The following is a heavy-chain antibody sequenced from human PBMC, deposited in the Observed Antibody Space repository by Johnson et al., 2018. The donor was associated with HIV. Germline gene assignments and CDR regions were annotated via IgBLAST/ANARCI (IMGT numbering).Heavy chain of an antibody. V-gene: IGHV3-30*14. CDR1: GFTFSSYA. D-gene: IGHD3-10*01. CDR3: ARLPSWRGAFDI. CDR2: ISYDGSNK. Sequence: QVQLVESGGGLVQPGGSLRLSCAASGFTFSSYAMHWVRQAPGKGLEWVAVISYDGSNKYYADSVKGRFTISRDNSQNTLYLQMNSLRAEDTAVYYCARLPSWRGAFDIWGQGTMVTVSS. J-gene: IGHJ3*02.